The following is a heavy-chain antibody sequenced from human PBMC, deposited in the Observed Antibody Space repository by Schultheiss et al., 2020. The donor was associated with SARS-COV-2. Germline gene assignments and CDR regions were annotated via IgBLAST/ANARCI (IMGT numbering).Heavy chain of an antibody. V-gene: IGHV3-21*01. Sequence: GGSLRLSCAASGFTVSSNYMSWVRQAPGKGLEWVSSISSSSSYIYYADSVNGRFTISRDNSEDTLHLQMNSLRPEDTAVYYCARDSDFWSGYLDYWGQGTLVTVSS. J-gene: IGHJ4*02. CDR3: ARDSDFWSGYLDY. CDR2: ISSSSSYI. CDR1: GFTVSSNY. D-gene: IGHD3-3*01.